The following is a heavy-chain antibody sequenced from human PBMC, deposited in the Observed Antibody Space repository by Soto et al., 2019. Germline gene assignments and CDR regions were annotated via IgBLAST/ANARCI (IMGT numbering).Heavy chain of an antibody. V-gene: IGHV1-2*04. D-gene: IGHD1-26*01. CDR1: GYTLTGYY. Sequence: ASVKVSCKASGYTLTGYYMHWVRQAPGQGLEWMGWINPNSGGTNYAQKIQGWVTMTRDTSISTAYMELSRLRSDDTAVYYCARDGNSGSLYYYYGMDVWGQGTTVTVSS. J-gene: IGHJ6*02. CDR2: INPNSGGT. CDR3: ARDGNSGSLYYYYGMDV.